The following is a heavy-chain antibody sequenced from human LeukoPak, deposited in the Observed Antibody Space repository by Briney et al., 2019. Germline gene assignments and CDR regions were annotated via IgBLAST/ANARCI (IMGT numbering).Heavy chain of an antibody. CDR2: IYHSGST. CDR1: GFTFSSYW. Sequence: SGGSLRLSCAASGFTFSSYWMNWARQAPGKGLEWIGEIYHSGSTNYNPSLKSRVTMLLDKSKNQFSLKLSSVTAADTAIYYCARNGGNSDFDYWGQGTLVTVSS. D-gene: IGHD4-23*01. CDR3: ARNGGNSDFDY. J-gene: IGHJ4*02. V-gene: IGHV4-4*02.